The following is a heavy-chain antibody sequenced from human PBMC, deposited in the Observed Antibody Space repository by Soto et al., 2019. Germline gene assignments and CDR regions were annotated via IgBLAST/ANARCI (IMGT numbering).Heavy chain of an antibody. CDR1: GCSISSYY. CDR3: ARDYYEVGARYYYGMDV. CDR2: IYTSGST. J-gene: IGHJ6*02. V-gene: IGHV4-4*07. D-gene: IGHD1-26*01. Sequence: SEPLSRPGPVSGCSISSYYWGWIRQPAVKGLEWIGRIYTSGSTNYNPSLKSRVTMSVDTSKNQFSLKLSSVTAADTAVYYCARDYYEVGARYYYGMDVWGQGTTVSVSS.